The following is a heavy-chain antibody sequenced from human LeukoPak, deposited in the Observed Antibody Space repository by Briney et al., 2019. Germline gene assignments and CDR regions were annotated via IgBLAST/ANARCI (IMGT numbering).Heavy chain of an antibody. J-gene: IGHJ6*04. Sequence: GGSLRLSCSASGFTFSSYAMPWVRQAPGKGLEYVSAISSNGGSTYYADSVKGRFTISRDNSKNTLYLQMSSLRAEDTAVYYCVRQRITMVRGVISYYGMDVWGKGTTVTVSS. CDR2: ISSNGGST. CDR3: VRQRITMVRGVISYYGMDV. V-gene: IGHV3-64D*06. CDR1: GFTFSSYA. D-gene: IGHD3-10*01.